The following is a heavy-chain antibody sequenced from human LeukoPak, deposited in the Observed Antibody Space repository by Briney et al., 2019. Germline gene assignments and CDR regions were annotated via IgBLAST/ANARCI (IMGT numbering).Heavy chain of an antibody. CDR3: ARNVWRYCSSTSCRNWFDP. J-gene: IGHJ5*02. V-gene: IGHV1-2*02. CDR1: GYTFTGYY. Sequence: GASVKVSCKASGYTFTGYYMHWVRQAPGQGLEWMGWINPNSGGTNYAQKFQGRVTMTRDTSISTAYMELSRLRSDDTAVYYCARNVWRYCSSTSCRNWFDPWGQGTLVTVSS. CDR2: INPNSGGT. D-gene: IGHD2-2*01.